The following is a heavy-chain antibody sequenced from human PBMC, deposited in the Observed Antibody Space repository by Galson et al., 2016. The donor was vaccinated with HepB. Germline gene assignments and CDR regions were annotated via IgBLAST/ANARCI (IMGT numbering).Heavy chain of an antibody. CDR1: GYSFTNNW. J-gene: IGHJ3*02. CDR2: INPVDSET. V-gene: IGHV5-51*01. CDR3: ARLLNGSWADTFDI. Sequence: QSGAEVKEPGESLRISCEGSGYSFTNNWIGWVRQMPGKGLEWMGIINPVDSETRYSPSLEGQVTISADKSINTAYLQWNSLKASDTAPYYCARLLNGSWADTFDIWGQGTMVTVSS. D-gene: IGHD1-1*01.